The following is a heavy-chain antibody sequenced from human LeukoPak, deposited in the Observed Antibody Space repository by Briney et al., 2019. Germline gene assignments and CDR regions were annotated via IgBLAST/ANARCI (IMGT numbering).Heavy chain of an antibody. V-gene: IGHV3-30*14. CDR1: GFTFITYV. Sequence: GGSLRLSCAASGFTFITYVIHWVRQAPGKGLEWVAVISQTGSIETYADSVKGRFTISRDNSKNTVYLQMNSLKSEDTAVYYCARDRAVALPTYYYYMDVWGKGTTVTVSS. CDR3: ARDRAVALPTYYYYMDV. D-gene: IGHD2-15*01. CDR2: ISQTGSIE. J-gene: IGHJ6*03.